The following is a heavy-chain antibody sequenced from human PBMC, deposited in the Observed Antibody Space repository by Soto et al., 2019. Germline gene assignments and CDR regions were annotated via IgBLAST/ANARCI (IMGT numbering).Heavy chain of an antibody. J-gene: IGHJ4*02. V-gene: IGHV4-4*07. CDR3: ARDSPSSGRSFDF. CDR2: IYHTGAT. CDR1: GVSITRNY. D-gene: IGHD1-26*01. Sequence: SETLSLTCNVSGVSITRNYWNWVRQPAGKRREWIGRIYHTGATNVNSNLRSRVIMSTDTSKNQFSLKLRPVTAADTAVYYCARDSPSSGRSFDFWGQGILVTVSS.